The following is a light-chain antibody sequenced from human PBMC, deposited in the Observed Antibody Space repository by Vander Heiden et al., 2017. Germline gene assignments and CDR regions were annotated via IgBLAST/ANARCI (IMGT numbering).Light chain of an antibody. CDR2: SNN. CDR1: TSNIGSDT. CDR3: AAWDDSLNIVL. Sequence: QSALTQPPSASGPPGQRVTISCSGTTSNIGSDTVTWYQQLPGTAPKLLIDSNNQRPSGVPDRFSGSKSGTSASLAISGLQSEDEADYYCAAWDDSLNIVLFGGGTKLTVL. J-gene: IGLJ2*01. V-gene: IGLV1-44*01.